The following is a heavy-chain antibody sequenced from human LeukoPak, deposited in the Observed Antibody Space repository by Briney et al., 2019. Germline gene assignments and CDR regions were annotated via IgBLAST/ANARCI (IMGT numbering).Heavy chain of an antibody. D-gene: IGHD1-26*01. V-gene: IGHV1-18*01. J-gene: IGHJ4*02. CDR1: GYTFTSYG. CDR3: ARDSPPPGRFLLADY. Sequence: ASVKVSCKASGYTFTSYGISWVRQAPGQGLEWMGWISAYNGNTNYAQKLQGRVTMTTDTSTSTAYMELRSLRSDDTAVYYCARDSPPPGRFLLADYRGQGTLVTVSS. CDR2: ISAYNGNT.